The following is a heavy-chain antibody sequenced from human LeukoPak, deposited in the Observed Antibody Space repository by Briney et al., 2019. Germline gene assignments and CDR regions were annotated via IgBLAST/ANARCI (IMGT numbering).Heavy chain of an antibody. CDR2: SRNKAKSYTT. D-gene: IGHD6-19*01. CDR1: GFTFSDHF. Sequence: QSGGSLGLSCAISGFTFSDHFLDWVRQAPGKGLEWVGRSRNKAKSYTTEYAASVKGRFTISRDDSKNSLYLQMDSLKTEDTAVYYCVRVGSVAGSDYLDYWGQGTLVTVSS. CDR3: VRVGSVAGSDYLDY. J-gene: IGHJ4*02. V-gene: IGHV3-72*01.